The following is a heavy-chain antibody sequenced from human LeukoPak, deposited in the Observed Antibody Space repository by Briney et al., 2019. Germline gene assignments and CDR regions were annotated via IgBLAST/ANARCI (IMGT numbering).Heavy chain of an antibody. J-gene: IGHJ4*02. CDR2: IYHSGST. D-gene: IGHD1-26*01. CDR3: ARLPPRDIGGATYYFDY. V-gene: IGHV4-38-2*01. CDR1: GYSISSGYY. Sequence: KPSETLSLTCAVSGYSISSGYYWGWIRQPPGEGLEWIGSIYHSGSTYYNPSLKSRVTISVDTSKNQFSLKLSSVTAAATAVYYCARLPPRDIGGATYYFDYWGQGTLVTVSS.